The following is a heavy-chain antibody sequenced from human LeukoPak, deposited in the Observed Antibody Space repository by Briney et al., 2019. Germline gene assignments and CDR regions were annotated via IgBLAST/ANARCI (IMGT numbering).Heavy chain of an antibody. V-gene: IGHV3-30*02. CDR3: AKADSGTYYGLGDYFDY. Sequence: GGSLRLSCAASGFTFSSYGMHWVRQAPGKGLVWAAFIRYDGSDKYYGDSVKSQFTISRDNSKNTLYLQMNSLRAEDTAVYYCAKADSGTYYGLGDYFDYWGQGTLVTVSS. D-gene: IGHD1-26*01. CDR2: IRYDGSDK. J-gene: IGHJ4*02. CDR1: GFTFSSYG.